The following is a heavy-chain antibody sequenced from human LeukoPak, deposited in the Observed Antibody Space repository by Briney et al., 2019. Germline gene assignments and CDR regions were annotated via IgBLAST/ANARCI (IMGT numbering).Heavy chain of an antibody. CDR3: ARDRALNSDAFDS. D-gene: IGHD1-7*01. Sequence: ASVKLSCKASGYTFIGYYIHWVRQAPGQGLGWMGWINPYSGDTNYAQTVQGRVTMTRDTSNSTAYMELIALRSDDTAVYYCARDRALNSDAFDSWGEGRNVSVSS. CDR2: INPYSGDT. V-gene: IGHV1-2*02. CDR1: GYTFIGYY. J-gene: IGHJ3*02.